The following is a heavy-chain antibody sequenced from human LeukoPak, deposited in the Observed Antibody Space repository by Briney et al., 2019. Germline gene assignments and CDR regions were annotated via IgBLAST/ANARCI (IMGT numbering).Heavy chain of an antibody. CDR1: GFTFSIYW. D-gene: IGHD5-18*01. V-gene: IGHV3-7*01. CDR2: IKQDGVDK. J-gene: IGHJ4*02. Sequence: GGSLRLSGATSGFTFSIYWMNWVRQAPGKGLEWVANIKQDGVDKYYVDSVKGRFTISRDNAKRPLYLQMNSLRAEDTAVYYCARDLYSYGANQDDYWGQGTLVTVSS. CDR3: ARDLYSYGANQDDY.